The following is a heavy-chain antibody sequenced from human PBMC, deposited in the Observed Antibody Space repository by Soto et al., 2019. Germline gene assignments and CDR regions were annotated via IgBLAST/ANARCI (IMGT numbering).Heavy chain of an antibody. CDR3: SKSFFSPTWIQPYYYYYYGMDV. D-gene: IGHD5-18*01. CDR1: GFTFSSYG. CDR2: ISYDGSNK. V-gene: IGHV3-30*18. Sequence: GGSLRLSCAASGFTFSSYGMHWVRQAPGKGLEWVAVISYDGSNKYYADSVKGRFTISRDNSKNTLYLQMNSLRAEDTAVYYCSKSFFSPTWIQPYYYYYYGMDVWGQGTTVTVSS. J-gene: IGHJ6*02.